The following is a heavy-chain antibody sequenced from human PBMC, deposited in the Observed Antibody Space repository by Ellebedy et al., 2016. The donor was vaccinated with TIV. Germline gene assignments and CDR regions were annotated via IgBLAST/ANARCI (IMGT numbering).Heavy chain of an antibody. V-gene: IGHV3-43*01. CDR3: AKDMGARKDYYGMDV. CDR1: GFSSDDYT. J-gene: IGHJ6*02. Sequence: GESLKISXAASGFSSDDYTMHWVRQAPGKGLEWVSLISWDGGSTHYADSVKGRFTISRDNSKNSLYLQMNSLRTEDTALYYCAKDMGARKDYYGMDVWGQGTTVTVSS. CDR2: ISWDGGST. D-gene: IGHD4/OR15-4a*01.